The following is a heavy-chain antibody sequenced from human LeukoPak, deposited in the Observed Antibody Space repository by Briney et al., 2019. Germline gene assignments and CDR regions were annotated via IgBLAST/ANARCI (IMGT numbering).Heavy chain of an antibody. CDR3: AKAGGYTNGWYDY. Sequence: PGRSLRRSCAASEFTFDDYAMHWVRQAPGKGLEWVSGISWNSASIGYADSVKGRFTISRDNAKNSLYLQMNSLRADDTALYYCAKAGGYTNGWYDYWGQGTLVTVSS. CDR1: EFTFDDYA. J-gene: IGHJ4*02. D-gene: IGHD6-19*01. V-gene: IGHV3-9*01. CDR2: ISWNSASI.